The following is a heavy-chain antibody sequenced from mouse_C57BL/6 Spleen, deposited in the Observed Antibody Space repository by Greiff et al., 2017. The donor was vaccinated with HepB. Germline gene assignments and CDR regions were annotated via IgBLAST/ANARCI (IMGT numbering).Heavy chain of an antibody. D-gene: IGHD2-2*01. CDR3: ARRIYYGYDFDY. Sequence: LQQSGPGLVKPSQSLSLTCSVTGYSITSGYYWNWIRQFPGNKLEWMGYISYDGSNNYNPSLKNRISITRDTSKNQFFLKLNSVTTEDTATYYCARRIYYGYDFDYWGQGTTLTVSS. V-gene: IGHV3-6*01. CDR1: GYSITSGYY. CDR2: ISYDGSN. J-gene: IGHJ2*01.